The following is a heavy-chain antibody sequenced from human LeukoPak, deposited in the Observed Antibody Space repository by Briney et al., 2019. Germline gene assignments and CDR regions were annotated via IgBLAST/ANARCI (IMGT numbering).Heavy chain of an antibody. CDR1: GYTFTGYY. V-gene: IGHV1-2*02. CDR2: INPNSGGT. CDR3: ARDPDIVVVPAAISVSY. J-gene: IGHJ4*02. D-gene: IGHD2-2*01. Sequence: ASVKVSCKASGYTFTGYYMHWVRQAPGQGLEWMGWINPNSGGTNYAQKFQGRVTMTRDTSISTAYMELSRLRSDDTAVYYCARDPDIVVVPAAISVSYWGQGTLVTVSS.